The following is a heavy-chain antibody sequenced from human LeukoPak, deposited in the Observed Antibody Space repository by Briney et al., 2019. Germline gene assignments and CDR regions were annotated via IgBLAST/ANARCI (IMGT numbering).Heavy chain of an antibody. CDR2: INPNSGGT. V-gene: IGHV1-2*02. J-gene: IGHJ4*02. CDR3: ARVGVRGVIIRRAHFDY. CDR1: GYTFTGYY. Sequence: ASVKVSCKASGYTFTGYYMHWVRQAPGQGLEGMGWINPNSGGTNYAQKFQGRVTMTRDTSISTAYMELSRLRSDDTAVYYCARVGVRGVIIRRAHFDYWGQGTLVTVSS. D-gene: IGHD3-10*01.